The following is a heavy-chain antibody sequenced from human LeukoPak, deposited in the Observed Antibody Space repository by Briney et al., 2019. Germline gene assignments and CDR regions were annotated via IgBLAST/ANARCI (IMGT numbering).Heavy chain of an antibody. D-gene: IGHD3-3*01. V-gene: IGHV3-48*02. Sequence: PGGSLRLSCAASGFTFSSYSMNWVRQAPGKGLEWVSYISSSSSTIYYADSVKGRFTISRDNAKNSLYLQMNSLRDEDTAAYYCARAYDFWSGWNYGMDVWGQGTTVTVSS. CDR3: ARAYDFWSGWNYGMDV. CDR2: ISSSSSTI. CDR1: GFTFSSYS. J-gene: IGHJ6*02.